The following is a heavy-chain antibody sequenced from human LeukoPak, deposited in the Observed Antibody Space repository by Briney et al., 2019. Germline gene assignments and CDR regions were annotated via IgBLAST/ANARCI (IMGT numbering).Heavy chain of an antibody. CDR3: AREDYGSGSYDPDY. J-gene: IGHJ4*02. D-gene: IGHD3-10*01. CDR1: GFTFSSNW. Sequence: GGSLRLSCAASGFTFSSNWMSWVRQAPGKGLKWVANIKQDGSEKYYVDSVKGRFTISRDNAKNSLYLQMNSLRAEDTAVYYCAREDYGSGSYDPDYWGQGTLVTVSS. CDR2: IKQDGSEK. V-gene: IGHV3-7*01.